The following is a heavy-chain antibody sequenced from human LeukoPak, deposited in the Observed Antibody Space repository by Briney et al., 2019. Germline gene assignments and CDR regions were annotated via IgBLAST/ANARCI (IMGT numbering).Heavy chain of an antibody. J-gene: IGHJ6*02. Sequence: GGSLRLSCAASGFTFSSYAMSWVRHAPGKGLEWVSAISGSGGSTYYADSVKGRFTISRDNSKNTLYLQMNSLRAEDTAVYYCAKGYCSGGSCYYYYGMDVWGQGTTVTVSS. D-gene: IGHD2-15*01. V-gene: IGHV3-23*01. CDR2: ISGSGGST. CDR1: GFTFSSYA. CDR3: AKGYCSGGSCYYYYGMDV.